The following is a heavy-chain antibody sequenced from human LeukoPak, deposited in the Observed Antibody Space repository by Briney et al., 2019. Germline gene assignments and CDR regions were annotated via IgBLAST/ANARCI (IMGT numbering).Heavy chain of an antibody. V-gene: IGHV3-53*01. CDR1: GFIVSNYY. CDR2: IYSGGST. CDR3: ARELQFHYYEL. J-gene: IGHJ4*02. Sequence: PGGSLRLSCAASGFIVSNYYLSWVRQAPGKGLEWVSVIYSGGSTNYADSVKGRFIISRDISKNTLYLQMNGLRVEDTAVYYCARELQFHYYELWGRGTRVTVSS. D-gene: IGHD4-11*01.